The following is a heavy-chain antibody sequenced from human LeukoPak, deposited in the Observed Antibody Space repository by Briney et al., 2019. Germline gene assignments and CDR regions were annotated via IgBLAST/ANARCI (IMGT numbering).Heavy chain of an antibody. Sequence: GASVKVSCKTSGYTFTGYYIHWVRQAPGQGPEWMGWINPNSGDTNYAQKFQGRVTMTRDTSISTAYMELSSLRSEDTAVYYCARDRGGYSYGYDYWGQGTLVTVSS. J-gene: IGHJ4*02. CDR1: GYTFTGYY. D-gene: IGHD5-18*01. V-gene: IGHV1-2*02. CDR3: ARDRGGYSYGYDY. CDR2: INPNSGDT.